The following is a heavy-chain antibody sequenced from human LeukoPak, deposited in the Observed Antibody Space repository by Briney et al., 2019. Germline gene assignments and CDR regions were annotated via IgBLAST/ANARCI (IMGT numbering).Heavy chain of an antibody. CDR2: IYYSGTT. J-gene: IGHJ4*02. Sequence: SETLSLTCTVSGGSISSYYWSWIRQPPGKGLEWIGYIYYSGTTYYNPSLKSRVTISVDTSKNRFSLELSSVTAADTAVYYCARYSSSSVYFDYWGQGTLVTVSS. CDR3: ARYSSSSVYFDY. D-gene: IGHD6-6*01. V-gene: IGHV4-59*08. CDR1: GGSISSYY.